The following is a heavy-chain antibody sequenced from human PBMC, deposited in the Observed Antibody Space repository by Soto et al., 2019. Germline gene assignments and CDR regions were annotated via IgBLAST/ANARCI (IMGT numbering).Heavy chain of an antibody. CDR1: GFTFNDHA. V-gene: IGHV3-23*01. D-gene: IGHD3-10*02. Sequence: GGSLRLSCEASGFTFNDHAMSWVRQAPGKGLEWVSAITGGGGVATYYTDSVKGRHTISRDNSKNTLYMQRTRPRADDTAMYCCARDAIDVVRGTNNWFDPWGQGTLVTVSS. CDR3: ARDAIDVVRGTNNWFDP. CDR2: ITGGGGVAT. J-gene: IGHJ5*02.